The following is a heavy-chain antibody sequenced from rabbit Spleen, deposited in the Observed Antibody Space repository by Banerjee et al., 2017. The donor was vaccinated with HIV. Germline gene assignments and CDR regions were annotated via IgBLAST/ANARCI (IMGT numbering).Heavy chain of an antibody. J-gene: IGHJ4*01. CDR1: GFSFSSNDY. Sequence: QSLEESGGGLVQPEGSLTLTCKASGFSFSSNDYMCWVRQAPGKGLEWIACINTSSGNTVYATWAKGRFTISKTSWTTVTLQMTSLTAADTASYFCARDLGGVIGWNFSLWGPGTLVTFS. CDR3: ARDLGGVIGWNFSL. CDR2: INTSSGNT. D-gene: IGHD1-1*01. V-gene: IGHV1S40*01.